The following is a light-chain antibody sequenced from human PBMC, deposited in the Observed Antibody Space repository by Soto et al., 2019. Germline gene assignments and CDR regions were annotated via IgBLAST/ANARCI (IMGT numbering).Light chain of an antibody. V-gene: IGKV1-5*03. CDR3: QQYNSYFPNT. Sequence: DIQMTQSPSTLSASVGDRVTITCRASQSISSWLAWYQQKPGKAPKLLIYKASSLESGVPSRFSGSGSGTEFTLTISSLQPDDFAIYYCQQYNSYFPNTFGQGTKLEIK. CDR1: QSISSW. CDR2: KAS. J-gene: IGKJ2*01.